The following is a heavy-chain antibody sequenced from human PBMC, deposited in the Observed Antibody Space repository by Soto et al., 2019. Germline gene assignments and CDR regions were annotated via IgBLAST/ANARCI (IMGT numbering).Heavy chain of an antibody. J-gene: IGHJ6*02. CDR3: VCSYGYRARDNPDYYGMDV. CDR2: IWYDGSNK. Sequence: PGGSLRLSCAASGFTFSSYGMHWVRQAPGKGLEWVAVIWYDGSNKYYADSVKGRFTISRDNSKNTLYLQMNSLRAEDTAVYYCVCSYGYRARDNPDYYGMDVWGQGTTVTVSS. V-gene: IGHV3-30*02. CDR1: GFTFSSYG. D-gene: IGHD5-18*01.